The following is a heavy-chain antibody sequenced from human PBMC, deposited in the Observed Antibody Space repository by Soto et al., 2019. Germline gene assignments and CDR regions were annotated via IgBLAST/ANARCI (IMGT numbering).Heavy chain of an antibody. D-gene: IGHD3-10*01. CDR2: INHSGST. CDR1: GGSFSGYY. CDR3: ARGPGVLLWFGELTPLYWFDP. Sequence: QVQLQQWGAGLLKPSETLSLTCAVYGGSFSGYYWSWIRQPPGKGLECIGEINHSGSTNYNPSLKSRVTISVDTSNNQFSLKLSSVTVADTAVYYCARGPGVLLWFGELTPLYWFDPWGQGSLVPVSS. J-gene: IGHJ5*02. V-gene: IGHV4-34*01.